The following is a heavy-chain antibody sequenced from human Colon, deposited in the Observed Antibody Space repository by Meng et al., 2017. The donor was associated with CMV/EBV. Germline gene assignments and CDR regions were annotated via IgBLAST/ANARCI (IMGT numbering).Heavy chain of an antibody. CDR2: ISSSSSHI. V-gene: IGHV3-21*06. CDR1: GFTFSSYT. D-gene: IGHD6-13*01. J-gene: IGHJ5*02. Sequence: VVESGGGLVKPGGSLRLSCAASGFTFSSYTMNWVRQAPGKGLEWVSSISSSSSHIYYADSVKGRFTISRDNAKNSLYLQMNSLRAEDTAVYYCASLVAAGTWRWIDPWGQGTLVTVSS. CDR3: ASLVAAGTWRWIDP.